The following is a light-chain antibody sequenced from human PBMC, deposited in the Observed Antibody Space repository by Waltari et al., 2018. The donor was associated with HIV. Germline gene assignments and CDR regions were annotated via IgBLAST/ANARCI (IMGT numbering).Light chain of an antibody. CDR3: QQYNDWPPIT. CDR1: QTVSSTS. CDR2: GAS. J-gene: IGKJ4*01. V-gene: IGKV3-20*01. Sequence: EIVLTQSPGTLSLSPGERATLSCRASQTVSSTSLAWYQQKPGQAPRLLIYGASSRATGIPDRFSGSGSGTDFTLTISRLEPEDFAVYYCQQYNDWPPITFGGGTKVEIK.